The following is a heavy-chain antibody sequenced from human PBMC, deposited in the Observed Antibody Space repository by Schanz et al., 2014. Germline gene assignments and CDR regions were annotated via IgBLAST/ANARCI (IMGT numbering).Heavy chain of an antibody. CDR2: VSSRSDEI. D-gene: IGHD2-21*02. CDR1: TFTFDHYA. V-gene: IGHV3-23*05. CDR3: AKDLGVDCGDGCFNWYFDL. J-gene: IGHJ2*01. Sequence: EVQLLEPGGGLVQLGGSLRLSCSASTFTFDHYAMTWVRQAPGKGLEWVAAVSSRSDEIKYADSVRGRFTISRDNSRSTMYLQMNSLRAEDTAVYFCAKDLGVDCGDGCFNWYFDLWGRGTLVTVSS.